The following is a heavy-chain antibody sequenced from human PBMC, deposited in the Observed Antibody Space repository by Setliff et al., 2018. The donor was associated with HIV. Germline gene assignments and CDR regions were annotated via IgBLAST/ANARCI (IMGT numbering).Heavy chain of an antibody. D-gene: IGHD3-3*02. CDR2: IYHSGNT. Sequence: SETLSLTCTVSGDSISSDFYWGWIRQPPGKGLEWIGSIYHSGNTYYNPSLKSRVTLSVDTSKNLFSLELRSVTAADTAVYYCVRHISPVDAFDVWGQGTMVTVSS. CDR1: GDSISSDFY. V-gene: IGHV4-38-2*02. CDR3: VRHISPVDAFDV. J-gene: IGHJ3*01.